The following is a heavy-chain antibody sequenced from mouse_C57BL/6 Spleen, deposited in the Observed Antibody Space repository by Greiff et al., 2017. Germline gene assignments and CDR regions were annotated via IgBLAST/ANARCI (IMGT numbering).Heavy chain of an antibody. Sequence: VQLQQPGAELVRPGSSVKLSCKASGYTFTSYWLDWVKQRPGQGLEWIGNIYPSDSETHYNQKFKDKATLTVDKSSSTAYMQLSSLTSEDSAVDCCARDDGYYRGDYWGQGTTLTVSS. J-gene: IGHJ2*01. V-gene: IGHV1-61*01. CDR3: ARDDGYYRGDY. D-gene: IGHD2-3*01. CDR1: GYTFTSYW. CDR2: IYPSDSET.